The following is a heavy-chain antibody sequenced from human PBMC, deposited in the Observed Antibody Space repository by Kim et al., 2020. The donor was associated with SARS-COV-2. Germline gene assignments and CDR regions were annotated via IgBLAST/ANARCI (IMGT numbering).Heavy chain of an antibody. CDR2: IYYSGST. Sequence: SETLSLTCTVSGGSVSSDSYYWSWIRQPPGKGLEWIGYIYYSGSTNYNPSLKSRVTISVDTSKNQFSLKLSSVTAADTAVYYCAREVTMVRGLIINNWFDPWGQGTLVTVSS. J-gene: IGHJ5*02. D-gene: IGHD3-10*01. V-gene: IGHV4-61*01. CDR1: GGSVSSDSYY. CDR3: AREVTMVRGLIINNWFDP.